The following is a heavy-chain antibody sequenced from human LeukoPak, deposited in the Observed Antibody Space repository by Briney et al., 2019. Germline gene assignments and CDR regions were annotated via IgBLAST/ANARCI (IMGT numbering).Heavy chain of an antibody. CDR2: ISSSSNYI. D-gene: IGHD1-26*01. CDR1: EFTFSTYS. J-gene: IGHJ4*02. V-gene: IGHV3-21*01. Sequence: GGSLRLSCAASEFTFSTYSMNWVRQAPGKGLEWVSSISSSSNYIYYADSVKGRFTISRDKAKNSLFLQMNSLRVEDTAVYYCARDLVETTNRKYFDYWGQGTLVTVSS. CDR3: ARDLVETTNRKYFDY.